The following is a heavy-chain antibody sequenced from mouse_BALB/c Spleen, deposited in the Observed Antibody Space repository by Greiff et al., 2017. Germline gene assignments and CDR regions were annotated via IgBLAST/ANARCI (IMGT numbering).Heavy chain of an antibody. CDR3: ARGIYYDYDAGAWFAY. D-gene: IGHD2-4*01. CDR1: GFNIKDTY. Sequence: VQLKQSGAELVKPGASVKLSCTASGFNIKDTYMHWVKQRPEQGLEWIGRIDPANGNTKYDPKFQGKATITADTSSNTAYLQLSSLTSEDTAVYYCARGIYYDYDAGAWFAYWGQGTLVTVSA. CDR2: IDPANGNT. V-gene: IGHV14-3*02. J-gene: IGHJ3*01.